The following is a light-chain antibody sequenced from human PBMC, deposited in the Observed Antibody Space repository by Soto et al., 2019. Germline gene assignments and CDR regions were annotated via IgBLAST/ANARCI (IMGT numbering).Light chain of an antibody. J-gene: IGLJ1*01. CDR2: DTT. CDR1: TGAVTNGHY. CDR3: LLSYNGPYV. V-gene: IGLV7-46*01. Sequence: QAVVTPAASLTVSPGATFTLTCGSSTGAVTNGHYPYWFQQKPGQAPRTLIYDTTNRHSWTPARFSGSLLGGKAALTLSGAQTEDEAEYYCLLSYNGPYVFGTGTKVTV.